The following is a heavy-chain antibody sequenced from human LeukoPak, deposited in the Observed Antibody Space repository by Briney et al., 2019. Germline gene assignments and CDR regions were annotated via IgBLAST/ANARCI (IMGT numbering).Heavy chain of an antibody. CDR3: ARVGDYDYYYYGMDV. J-gene: IGHJ6*02. CDR2: IWYDGSNK. V-gene: IGHV3-33*08. Sequence: GGSLRLSCAASGFTFSSYSMHWVRQALGKGLEWVAVIWYDGSNKYYADSVKGRFTISRDNSKNTLYLQMNSLRAEDTAVYYCARVGDYDYYYYGMDVWGQGTTVTVSS. CDR1: GFTFSSYS. D-gene: IGHD4-17*01.